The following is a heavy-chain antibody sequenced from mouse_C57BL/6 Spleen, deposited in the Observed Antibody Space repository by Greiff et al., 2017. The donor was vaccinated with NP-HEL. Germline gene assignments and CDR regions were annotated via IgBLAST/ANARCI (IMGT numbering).Heavy chain of an antibody. CDR3: ATYDGYSFYYAMDY. CDR1: GFNIKNTY. J-gene: IGHJ4*01. CDR2: IDPANGNT. V-gene: IGHV14-3*01. Sequence: DVKLQESVAELVRPGASVKLSCTASGFNIKNTYMHWVKQRPEQGLEWIGRIDPANGNTKYAPKFQGKATITADTSSNTAYLQLSSLTSEDTAIYYCATYDGYSFYYAMDYWGQGTSVTVSS. D-gene: IGHD2-3*01.